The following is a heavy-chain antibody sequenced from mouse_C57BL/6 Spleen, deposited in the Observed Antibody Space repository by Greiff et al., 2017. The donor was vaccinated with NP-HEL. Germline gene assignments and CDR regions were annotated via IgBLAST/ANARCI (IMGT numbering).Heavy chain of an antibody. CDR1: GFTFTDYY. CDR3: ARYLDEGFAY. V-gene: IGHV7-3*01. Sequence: EVMLVESGGGLVQPGGSLSLSCAASGFTFTDYYMSWVRQPPGKALEWLGFIRNKANGYTTEYSASMKGRFTISRDNSQSILYLQMNALRAEDSATYYCARYLDEGFAYWGQGTLVTVSA. CDR2: IRNKANGYTT. J-gene: IGHJ3*01.